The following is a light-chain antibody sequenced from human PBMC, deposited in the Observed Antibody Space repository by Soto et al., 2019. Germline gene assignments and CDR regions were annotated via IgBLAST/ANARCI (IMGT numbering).Light chain of an antibody. J-gene: IGKJ1*01. V-gene: IGKV1-5*01. CDR3: QQYSGPRT. CDR1: QNINYW. CDR2: DAS. Sequence: DIPMTQSPSTLSASVGDRVTITCQASQNINYWLAWFQQKLGSPPKLLIFDASNLGHGVPSRFSGGGSGTQFTLNSSSLRPDDVATYYCQQYSGPRTFGQGTKVEI.